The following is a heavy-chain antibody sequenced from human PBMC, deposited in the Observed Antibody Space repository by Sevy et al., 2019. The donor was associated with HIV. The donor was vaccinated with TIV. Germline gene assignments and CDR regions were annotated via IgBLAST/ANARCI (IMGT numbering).Heavy chain of an antibody. V-gene: IGHV1-2*02. D-gene: IGHD3-10*01. J-gene: IGHJ4*02. CDR3: SRSVFGSGTYLNDY. CDR2: VNPNGGGT. Sequence: ASVKVSCKASGYSFTGYYIHWVRQAPGQGLEWMGWVNPNGGGTNYAQKFQGRVTMTRDTSISTAYMELTRLRSDDTAVYYCSRSVFGSGTYLNDYWGQGTLVTVSS. CDR1: GYSFTGYY.